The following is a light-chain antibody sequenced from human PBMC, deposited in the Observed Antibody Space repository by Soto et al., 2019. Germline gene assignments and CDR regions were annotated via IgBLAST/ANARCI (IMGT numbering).Light chain of an antibody. Sequence: DIVMTQSPDSLAASLGERATINCEFSQSVLYSTNNKNYLAWYQQKPGQPPKLLIYWASTRESGVPDRFSGSGSGTDFALTISSLQAEDVAVYYCQQYYSLPLTFGGGTKVEIK. CDR2: WAS. CDR1: QSVLYSTNNKNY. V-gene: IGKV4-1*01. J-gene: IGKJ4*01. CDR3: QQYYSLPLT.